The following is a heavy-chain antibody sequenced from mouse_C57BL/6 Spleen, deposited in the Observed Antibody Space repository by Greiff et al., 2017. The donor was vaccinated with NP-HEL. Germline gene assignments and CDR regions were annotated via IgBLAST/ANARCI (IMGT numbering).Heavy chain of an antibody. J-gene: IGHJ2*01. CDR3: AGHKGYYGRSYDFDY. CDR2: ISTGGSYT. CDR1: GFTFSSYG. D-gene: IGHD1-1*01. Sequence: EVELVESGGDLVKPGGSLKLSCAASGFTFSSYGMSWVRQTPDKRLEWVASISTGGSYTYYPDSVKGRFTISRDNAKNTLYLQMSSLKSEDTAVYYCAGHKGYYGRSYDFDYWGQGTTLTVSS. V-gene: IGHV5-6*01.